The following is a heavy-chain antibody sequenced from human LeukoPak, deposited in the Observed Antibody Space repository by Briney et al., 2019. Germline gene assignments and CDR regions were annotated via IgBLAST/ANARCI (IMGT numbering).Heavy chain of an antibody. CDR2: ISSSSSYI. D-gene: IGHD2-2*01. CDR1: GFTFSSYS. V-gene: IGHV3-21*01. CDR3: ARDECSSTSCYLPYYYYGVDV. Sequence: GGSLRLSCAASGFTFSSYSMNWVRQAPGKGLEWVSSISSSSSYIYYADSVKGRFTISRDNAKNSLYLQMNSLRAEDTAVYYCARDECSSTSCYLPYYYYGVDVWGQGTTVTVSS. J-gene: IGHJ6*02.